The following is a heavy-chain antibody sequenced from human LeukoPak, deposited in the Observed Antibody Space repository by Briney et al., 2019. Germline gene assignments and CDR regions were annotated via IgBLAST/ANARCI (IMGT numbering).Heavy chain of an antibody. J-gene: IGHJ6*03. CDR3: AKKEGDTFSSSYMDV. D-gene: IGHD2-21*01. V-gene: IGHV3-23*01. Sequence: LGIIGSGENTFYAECVKGRYNISRDNTKNTLYLEMNRLRAEDTAIYYCAKKEGDTFSSSYMDVWGKGTTVTVSS. CDR2: IIGSGENT.